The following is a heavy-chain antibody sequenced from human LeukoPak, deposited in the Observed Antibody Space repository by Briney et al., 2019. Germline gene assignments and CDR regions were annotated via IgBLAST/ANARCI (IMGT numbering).Heavy chain of an antibody. CDR2: FDPEDGET. V-gene: IGHV1-24*01. J-gene: IGHJ3*02. CDR3: ATVRRITFGGVFGLDAFDI. D-gene: IGHD3-16*02. CDR1: GYTLTELS. Sequence: ASVKVSCKVSGYTLTELSIHWVRQAPGKGLEWMGGFDPEDGETIYAQKFQGRVTMTEDTSTDTAYMELSSLRSEDTAVYYCATVRRITFGGVFGLDAFDIWGQGTMVTVSS.